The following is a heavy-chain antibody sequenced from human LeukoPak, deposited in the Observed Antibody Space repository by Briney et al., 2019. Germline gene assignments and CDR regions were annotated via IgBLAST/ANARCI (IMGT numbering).Heavy chain of an antibody. Sequence: PGGSLRLSCEVSGFNFASYAMNWVRQAPGKGLEWVSGISGSDATSCYRDSVKGRFTISRDNSKDTLYLHIKSLRAEDTAVYYCVRKNRDFNAAFDIWGQGTVVTVSS. CDR1: GFNFASYA. CDR3: VRKNRDFNAAFDI. CDR2: ISGSDATS. D-gene: IGHD1-14*01. J-gene: IGHJ3*02. V-gene: IGHV3-23*01.